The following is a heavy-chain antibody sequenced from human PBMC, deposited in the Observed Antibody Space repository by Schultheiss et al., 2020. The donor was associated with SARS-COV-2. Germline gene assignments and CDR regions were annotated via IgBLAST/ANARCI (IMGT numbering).Heavy chain of an antibody. Sequence: GGSLRLSCAASGFTVSDTSMSWVRQAPGKGLEWVSLLYSGGSTYYADSVKGRFTISRDISQNTLYLQMNSLRPEDTALYFCAKDRAPYYSWNYMQQWGQGAQVTVSS. V-gene: IGHV3-66*01. CDR1: GFTVSDTS. CDR2: LYSGGST. D-gene: IGHD1-7*01. CDR3: AKDRAPYYSWNYMQQ. J-gene: IGHJ1*01.